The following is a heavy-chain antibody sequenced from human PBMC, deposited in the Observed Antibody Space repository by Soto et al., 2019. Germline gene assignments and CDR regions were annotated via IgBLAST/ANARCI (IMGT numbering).Heavy chain of an antibody. Sequence: QVQLVQSGAEVKKPGASVKVSCEASGYTFTSYAMHWVRQAPGQRLEWMGWINAGNGNTKYSQKFQGRVTITRDTSASTAYMELSSLRSEDTAVYYCARDKDGSGSYNWFDPWGQGTLVTVSS. D-gene: IGHD3-10*01. J-gene: IGHJ5*02. CDR2: INAGNGNT. V-gene: IGHV1-3*01. CDR1: GYTFTSYA. CDR3: ARDKDGSGSYNWFDP.